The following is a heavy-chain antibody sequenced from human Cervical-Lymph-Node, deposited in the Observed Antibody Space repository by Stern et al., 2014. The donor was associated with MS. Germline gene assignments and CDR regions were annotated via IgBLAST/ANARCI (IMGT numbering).Heavy chain of an antibody. V-gene: IGHV3-30-3*01. Sequence: QMQLVQSGGGVVQPGRSLRLSCAASGFTFSNHVMHWVRQAPGKGLEWVAVIWRDGSNTVNADSVKGRFTFSRDNSKDTLYLQMNSLRPEDTAVYYCAREDGAFDYWGQGTLVTVSS. J-gene: IGHJ4*02. CDR3: AREDGAFDY. CDR1: GFTFSNHV. CDR2: IWRDGSNT. D-gene: IGHD4/OR15-4a*01.